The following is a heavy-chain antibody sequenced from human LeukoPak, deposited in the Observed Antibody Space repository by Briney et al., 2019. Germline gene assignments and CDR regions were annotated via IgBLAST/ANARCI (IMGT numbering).Heavy chain of an antibody. CDR3: ARARIFSLSTVILNKDNWFDP. V-gene: IGHV1-69*02. J-gene: IGHJ5*02. CDR1: GGTFSSYT. Sequence: GASVKVSCKASGGTFSSYTISWVRQAPGQGLEWMGRIIPILGIANYAQKFQGRVTITADKSTSTAYMELSSLRSEDTAVYYCARARIFSLSTVILNKDNWFDPWGQGTLVTVSS. D-gene: IGHD2-15*01. CDR2: IIPILGIA.